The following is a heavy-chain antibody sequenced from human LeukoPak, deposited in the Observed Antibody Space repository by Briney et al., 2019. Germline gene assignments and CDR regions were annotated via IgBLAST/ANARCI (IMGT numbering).Heavy chain of an antibody. J-gene: IGHJ4*02. Sequence: ASVTVSFKASGYTLTIYYMHWVRQAPGQGLEWMGIINPSGGSTSYAQKFQGRVTMTRDTSTSTVYMELSSLRSEDTAVYYCAGGPDSSGSFDYWGQGTLVTVSS. CDR3: AGGPDSSGSFDY. V-gene: IGHV1-46*01. CDR1: GYTLTIYY. CDR2: INPSGGST. D-gene: IGHD3-22*01.